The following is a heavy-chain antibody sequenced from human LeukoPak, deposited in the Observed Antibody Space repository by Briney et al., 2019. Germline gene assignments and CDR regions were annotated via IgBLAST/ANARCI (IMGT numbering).Heavy chain of an antibody. CDR2: MNPNSGNT. CDR1: GYTFTSYG. D-gene: IGHD1-26*01. CDR3: ARGTSMGSYEIDY. J-gene: IGHJ4*02. V-gene: IGHV1-8*02. Sequence: AAVKVSCKASGYTFTSYGISLVRQATAQGLELMGWMNPNSGNTSYAQKFQGRVTMTRNTSISTAYMYLSSLRSEDTAVYYCARGTSMGSYEIDYWGQGTLVTVSS.